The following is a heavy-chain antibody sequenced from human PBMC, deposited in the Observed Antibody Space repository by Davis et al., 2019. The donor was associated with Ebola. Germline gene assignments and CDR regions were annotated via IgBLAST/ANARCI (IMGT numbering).Heavy chain of an antibody. CDR3: ARGDATTLYYDTGHDY. CDR1: GFTFSSYG. J-gene: IGHJ4*02. Sequence: GESLKISCAASGFTFSSYGMHWVRQAPGKGLDWVAVISYDGSNKYYADSVKGRFTISRDNSRDTLFLRMIGLRADDTALYYCARGDATTLYYDTGHDYWGQGTLVTVSS. V-gene: IGHV3-30*03. D-gene: IGHD3-22*01. CDR2: ISYDGSNK.